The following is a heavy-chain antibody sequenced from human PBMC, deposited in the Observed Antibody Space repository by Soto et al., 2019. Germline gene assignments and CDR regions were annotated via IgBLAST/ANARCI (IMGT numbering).Heavy chain of an antibody. Sequence: QVQLVQSGAEVKKPGSSVKVSCKASGGTFSSYTISWVRQAPGQGLEWMGRIIPILSIANYAQKFQGRVTITADKSTSTAYMELSSLRSEDTAVYYCARDRRTPGPNYYYYYYMDVWGKGTTVTVSS. V-gene: IGHV1-69*08. J-gene: IGHJ6*03. CDR1: GGTFSSYT. CDR2: IIPILSIA. D-gene: IGHD2-2*01. CDR3: ARDRRTPGPNYYYYYYMDV.